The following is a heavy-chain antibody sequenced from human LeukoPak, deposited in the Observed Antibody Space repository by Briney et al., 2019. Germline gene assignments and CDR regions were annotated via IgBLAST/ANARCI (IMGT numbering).Heavy chain of an antibody. CDR3: AKDWRDYGDYHAFDM. D-gene: IGHD4-17*01. CDR1: GFTLSGYA. J-gene: IGHJ3*02. CDR2: FDGAGRNT. Sequence: GGSLRLSCAASGFTLSGYAMTWVRQAPGKGLEWVSAFDGAGRNTHHADSVKGRFTISRDNSKNTLYLQMSSLRAEDTAIYYCAKDWRDYGDYHAFDMWGQGTMVTVSS. V-gene: IGHV3-23*01.